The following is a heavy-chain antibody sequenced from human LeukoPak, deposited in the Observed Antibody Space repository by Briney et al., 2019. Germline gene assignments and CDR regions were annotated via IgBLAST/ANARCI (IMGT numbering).Heavy chain of an antibody. Sequence: RSLRLSCAASGFTFSSYGMHWVRQAPGKGLEWVAVISYDGSNKYYADSVKGRFTISRGNSKNTLYLQMNSLRAEDTAVYYATTGDYWGQGTLVTVSS. CDR1: GFTFSSYG. CDR2: ISYDGSNK. D-gene: IGHD1-14*01. CDR3: TTGDY. V-gene: IGHV3-30*03. J-gene: IGHJ4*02.